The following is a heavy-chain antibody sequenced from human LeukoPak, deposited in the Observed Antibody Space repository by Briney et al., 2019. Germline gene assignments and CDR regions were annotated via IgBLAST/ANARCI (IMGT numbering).Heavy chain of an antibody. V-gene: IGHV3-23*01. D-gene: IGHD4-23*01. Sequence: QPGGSLKLSCAASGFTFSSYAMSWVRQAPGKGLEWVSGISGSGGSTYYADSVKGRFTISRDNSKNTLYLQMNSLRAEDTAVYYCARVKTLYTVVTSGYFQHWGQGTLVTVSS. J-gene: IGHJ1*01. CDR3: ARVKTLYTVVTSGYFQH. CDR1: GFTFSSYA. CDR2: ISGSGGST.